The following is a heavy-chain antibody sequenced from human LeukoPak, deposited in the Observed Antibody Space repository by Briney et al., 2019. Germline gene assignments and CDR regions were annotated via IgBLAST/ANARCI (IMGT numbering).Heavy chain of an antibody. Sequence: SETLSLTCAVYGGSFSGYYWSWIRQPPGKGLEWIGEINHSGSTNYNPSLKSRVTISVDTSKNQFSLKLSSVTAADTAVYYCARGHLTFDYWGQGTLVTVSS. CDR1: GGSFSGYY. CDR3: ARGHLTFDY. J-gene: IGHJ4*02. CDR2: INHSGST. V-gene: IGHV4-34*01.